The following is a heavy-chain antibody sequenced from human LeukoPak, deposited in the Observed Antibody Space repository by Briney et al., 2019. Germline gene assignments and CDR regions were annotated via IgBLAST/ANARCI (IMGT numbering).Heavy chain of an antibody. Sequence: SETLSLTCAVYGGSFSGYYWSWIRQPPGKGLEWIGEINHSGSTNYNPSLKSRVAISVDTSKNQFSLKLSSVTAADTAVYYCARGSLSDYYDRSGYYYVPWFDYWGQGTVVTVSS. CDR2: INHSGST. CDR1: GGSFSGYY. D-gene: IGHD3-22*01. V-gene: IGHV4-34*01. J-gene: IGHJ4*02. CDR3: ARGSLSDYYDRSGYYYVPWFDY.